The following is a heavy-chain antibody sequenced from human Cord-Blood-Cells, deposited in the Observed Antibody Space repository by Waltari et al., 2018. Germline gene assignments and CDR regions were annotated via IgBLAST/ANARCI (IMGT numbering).Heavy chain of an antibody. CDR1: GGSFSGYY. J-gene: IGHJ4*02. CDR3: ARGGAPNYYDSSGYYYR. V-gene: IGHV4-34*01. D-gene: IGHD3-22*01. Sequence: QVQLQQWGAGLLKPSETLSLTCAVYGGSFSGYYWRCIRQPPGKGLEWIGEINHSGSTNYNPSLKSRVTISVDTSKNQFSLKLSSVTAADTAVYYCARGGAPNYYDSSGYYYRWGQGTLVTVSS. CDR2: INHSGST.